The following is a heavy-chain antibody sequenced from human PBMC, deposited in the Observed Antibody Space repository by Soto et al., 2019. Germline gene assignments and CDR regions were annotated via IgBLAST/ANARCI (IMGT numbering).Heavy chain of an antibody. CDR1: GFTFRDYV. V-gene: IGHV3-23*01. Sequence: GGSLRLSCAASGFTFRDYVMTWVRQAPGKGLEWVSSISVNGGSTYYADSVEGRFTISRDNSKNRVYLQMNSLRVEDTAGYYCANQCGDDCQSQYWGQGTRVTVSS. J-gene: IGHJ4*02. D-gene: IGHD2-21*02. CDR3: ANQCGDDCQSQY. CDR2: ISVNGGST.